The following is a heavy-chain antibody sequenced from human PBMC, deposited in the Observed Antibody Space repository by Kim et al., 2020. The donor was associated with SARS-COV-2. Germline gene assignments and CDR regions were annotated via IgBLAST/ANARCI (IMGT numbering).Heavy chain of an antibody. D-gene: IGHD4-17*01. Sequence: ATKFQGRVTSTADESTSTAYMELSSLRSEDTAVYYCARALNGDYGLVDYWGQGTLVTVSS. V-gene: IGHV1-69*01. CDR3: ARALNGDYGLVDY. J-gene: IGHJ4*02.